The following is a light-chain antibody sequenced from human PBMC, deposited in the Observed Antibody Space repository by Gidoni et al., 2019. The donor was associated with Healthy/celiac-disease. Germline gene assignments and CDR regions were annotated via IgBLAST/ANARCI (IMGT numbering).Light chain of an antibody. CDR3: QRRSNWPPFT. J-gene: IGKJ3*01. Sequence: EIVLTQSPATLSLSPGERDTLSCRASQSISSYLAWYQQKPGQAPRLLIYDASNWATGIPARFSGSGSGTDFTLTISSLEPEDFAVYYCQRRSNWPPFTFGPGTKVDIK. CDR2: DAS. V-gene: IGKV3-11*01. CDR1: QSISSY.